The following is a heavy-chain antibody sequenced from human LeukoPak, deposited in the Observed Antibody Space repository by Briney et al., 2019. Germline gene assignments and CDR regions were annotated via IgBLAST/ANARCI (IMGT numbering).Heavy chain of an antibody. Sequence: SETLSLTCTVSGYSISSGYYWGWIRQPPGKGLEWIGSIYHSGSTYYNPSLKSRVTISVDTSKNQFSLKLSSVTAADTAVYYCARDVNDFWSGYYTHWGQGTLVTVSS. CDR2: IYHSGST. CDR3: ARDVNDFWSGYYTH. D-gene: IGHD3-3*01. V-gene: IGHV4-38-2*02. J-gene: IGHJ4*02. CDR1: GYSISSGYY.